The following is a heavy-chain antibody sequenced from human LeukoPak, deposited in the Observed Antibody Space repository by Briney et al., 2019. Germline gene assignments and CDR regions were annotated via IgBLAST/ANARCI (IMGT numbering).Heavy chain of an antibody. Sequence: PGGSLRLSCAASGFTVSSNYMTWVRQAPGKGLEWVSVIYSADRSYYADSVKGRFTISRDNSKNTLYLQMNSLRAEDPAVYYCARDRPGGSGSLDYWGQGTLVTVSS. CDR1: GFTVSSNY. V-gene: IGHV3-66*01. D-gene: IGHD3-10*01. J-gene: IGHJ4*02. CDR3: ARDRPGGSGSLDY. CDR2: IYSADRS.